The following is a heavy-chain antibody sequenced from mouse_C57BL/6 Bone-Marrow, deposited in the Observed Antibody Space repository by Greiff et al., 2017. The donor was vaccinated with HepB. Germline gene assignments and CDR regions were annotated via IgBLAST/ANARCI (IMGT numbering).Heavy chain of an antibody. CDR1: GYTFTSYW. V-gene: IGHV1-55*01. CDR2: IYPGSGST. Sequence: QVQLQQPGAELVKPGASVKMSCKASGYTFTSYWITWVKQRPGGLEWIGDIYPGSGSTNYNEKFKSKATLTVDTSSSTAYMQLSSLTSEDSAVYYCAKPPYWGQGTTLTVSS. CDR3: AKPPY. J-gene: IGHJ2*01.